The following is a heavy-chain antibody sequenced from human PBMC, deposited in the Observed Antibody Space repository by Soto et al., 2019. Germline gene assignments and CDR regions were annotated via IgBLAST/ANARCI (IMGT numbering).Heavy chain of an antibody. CDR3: AKNYGSGTYYKVNRFDP. D-gene: IGHD3-10*01. Sequence: ESGGGLVQPGRSLSLSCAASGFTFSNYAFHWVRQTPGKGLEWVAVISSDGSNKYYADSVKGRFTISRDNSKNTLYLQVNSLRAEDTAVYYCAKNYGSGTYYKVNRFDPWGQGTLVTVSS. V-gene: IGHV3-30-3*02. CDR1: GFTFSNYA. CDR2: ISSDGSNK. J-gene: IGHJ5*02.